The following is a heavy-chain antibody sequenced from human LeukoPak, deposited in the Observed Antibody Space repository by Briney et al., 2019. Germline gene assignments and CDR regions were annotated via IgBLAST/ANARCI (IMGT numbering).Heavy chain of an antibody. CDR3: ARALRLYCSGGSCPLGY. J-gene: IGHJ4*02. CDR2: ISAYNGNT. D-gene: IGHD2-15*01. Sequence: GASVKVPCKASGYTFTSYGISWVRQAPGQGLEWMGWISAYNGNTNYAQKLQGRVTMTTDTSTSTAYMELRSLRSDDTAVYYCARALRLYCSGGSCPLGYWGQGTLVTVSS. CDR1: GYTFTSYG. V-gene: IGHV1-18*04.